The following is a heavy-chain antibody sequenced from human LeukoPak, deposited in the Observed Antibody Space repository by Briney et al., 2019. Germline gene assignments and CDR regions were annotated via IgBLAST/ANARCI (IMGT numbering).Heavy chain of an antibody. J-gene: IGHJ6*02. CDR3: ARGLNYGLDV. V-gene: IGHV3-74*01. CDR2: IRNDGSTT. Sequence: GGSLRLSCAASGFTFSSYAMTWVRQAPGKGLVWVSRIRNDGSTTNYADSVKGRFTVSRDDAKNTLYVEMHSLRAEDTAVYYCARGLNYGLDVWGQGTTVSVSS. CDR1: GFTFSSYA.